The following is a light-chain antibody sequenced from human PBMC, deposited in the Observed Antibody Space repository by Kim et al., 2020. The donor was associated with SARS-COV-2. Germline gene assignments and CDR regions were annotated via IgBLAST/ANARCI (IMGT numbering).Light chain of an antibody. CDR1: QDISSY. J-gene: IGKJ5*01. V-gene: IGKV1-33*01. Sequence: DIQMTQSPSSLSASIGDRVTITCQASQDISSYLNWYQQKPGKAPKLLIYDASNLETGVPSRFSGSGSGTDFTFTISSLQPEDIATYYCQQYDNRHSITFGQGTRLEIK. CDR2: DAS. CDR3: QQYDNRHSIT.